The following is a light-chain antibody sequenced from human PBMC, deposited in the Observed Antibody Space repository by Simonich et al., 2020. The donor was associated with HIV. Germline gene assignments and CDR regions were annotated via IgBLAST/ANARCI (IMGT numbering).Light chain of an antibody. CDR3: QQYYITPHT. J-gene: IGKJ1*01. CDR1: QSVLYNSNSKNY. Sequence: DIVMTQSPDSLAVSLGERTTINFKSNQSVLYNSNSKNYLAWYQQKPGQPPKLLIYWAATRESGVPERFSGSGSGTDFTLTINNLQAEDVAVYYCQQYYITPHTFGQGTKVEIK. V-gene: IGKV4-1*01. CDR2: WAA.